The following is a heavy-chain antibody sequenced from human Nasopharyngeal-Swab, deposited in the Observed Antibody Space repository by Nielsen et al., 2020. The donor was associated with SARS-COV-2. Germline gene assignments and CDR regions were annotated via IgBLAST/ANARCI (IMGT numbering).Heavy chain of an antibody. V-gene: IGHV4-59*11. CDR1: GVSISSQY. CDR3: AKEGATGWFDP. J-gene: IGHJ5*02. CDR2: ISHNSGT. Sequence: SETLSLTCTVSGVSISSQYWSWIRQSPGKGLEWIGYISHNSGTNYNPSLKSRVTMFMDTSKNQFSLKLRSVTAADTAVYYCAKEGATGWFDPWGQGTLVTVSS.